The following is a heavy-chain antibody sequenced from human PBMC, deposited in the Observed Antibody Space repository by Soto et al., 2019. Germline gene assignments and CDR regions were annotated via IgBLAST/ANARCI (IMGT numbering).Heavy chain of an antibody. CDR1: GVSINSYY. D-gene: IGHD1-26*01. CDR2: IYYSGTT. Sequence: SETLSLTCAGSGVSINSYYWSWIRQPPGKALEWIGYIYYSGTTNYNPSLKSRVTISVDTSKNQFSLGLSSVTAADTAVYYCARAGGRYAITAYDVWGPGTLVT. V-gene: IGHV4-59*01. J-gene: IGHJ3*01. CDR3: ARAGGRYAITAYDV.